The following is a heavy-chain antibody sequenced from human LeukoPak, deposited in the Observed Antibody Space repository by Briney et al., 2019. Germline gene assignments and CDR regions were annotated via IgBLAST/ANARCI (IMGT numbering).Heavy chain of an antibody. CDR3: AFGPHQQWLLADY. CDR2: ITGSGDST. Sequence: PGGSLRLSCAVSGFSFSSYAVGWVRQTPGKGLQLVSTITGSGDSTYYVDSVNGRFTISRDNSENTLYLQVNSLRADDTALYYCAFGPHQQWLLADYWGQGTLVTVSS. V-gene: IGHV3-23*01. CDR1: GFSFSSYA. J-gene: IGHJ4*02. D-gene: IGHD6-19*01.